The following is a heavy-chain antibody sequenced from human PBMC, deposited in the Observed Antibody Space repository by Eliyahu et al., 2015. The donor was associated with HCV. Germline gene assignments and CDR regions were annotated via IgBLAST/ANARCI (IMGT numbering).Heavy chain of an antibody. V-gene: IGHV3-49*03. Sequence: EVQLVESGGGLVQPGRSLRLSCTASGFTXXDYAXSWFRQXPGKGLEXVGFXRSKAYGGTTEYAAXVKGRXTISRDDXKSIAYLQMNSLKTEDTAVYYCTRARYCGGDCYSWGTFDYWGQGTLVTVSS. D-gene: IGHD2-21*02. J-gene: IGHJ4*02. CDR2: XRSKAYGGTT. CDR1: GFTXXDYA. CDR3: TRARYCGGDCYSWGTFDY.